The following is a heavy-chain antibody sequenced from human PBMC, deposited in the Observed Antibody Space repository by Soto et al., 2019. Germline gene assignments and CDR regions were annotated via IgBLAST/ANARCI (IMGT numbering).Heavy chain of an antibody. CDR2: INPNSGDT. J-gene: IGHJ4*02. CDR3: AKDVSENSGTGIADY. Sequence: QVQLVQSGAEVKKPEASVKVSCTASGYMFTDYYIHWVRQAPGQGLEWMGWINPNSGDTLYAQRFQGRVTMTRDTSISTAYMHLSRLRSDDTAIYYCAKDVSENSGTGIADYWGQGTLVTVSS. D-gene: IGHD1-26*01. V-gene: IGHV1-2*02. CDR1: GYMFTDYY.